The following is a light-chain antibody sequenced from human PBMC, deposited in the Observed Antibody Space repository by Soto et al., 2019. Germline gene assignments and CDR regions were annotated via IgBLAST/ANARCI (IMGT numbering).Light chain of an antibody. J-gene: IGLJ1*01. Sequence: QSVLTQPASVSGSPGQSITISCTGTSSDVGGYNFVSWYQQHPGKAPKLMIYEVSNRPSGVSNRFSGSKSGSTASLTISGLQAEDDADYYCSSYTSSSTLYVFGTGTKLNVL. CDR1: SSDVGGYNF. CDR3: SSYTSSSTLYV. CDR2: EVS. V-gene: IGLV2-14*01.